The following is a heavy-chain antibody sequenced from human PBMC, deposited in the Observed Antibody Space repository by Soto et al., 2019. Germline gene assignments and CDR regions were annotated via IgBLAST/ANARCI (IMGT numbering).Heavy chain of an antibody. CDR1: GDTFSSYT. CDR2: VVPMFGTT. V-gene: IGHV1-69*01. Sequence: QVQLVQSGAEVKQPGSSVKVSCKASGDTFSSYTISWVRQAPGQGLEWMGEVVPMFGTTNYPRHFPGRVPITADESTSNAYMELSGLTSEDTAIYYCAREGSYDTSGYSKFGYWGQGSLVTVSS. CDR3: AREGSYDTSGYSKFGY. D-gene: IGHD3-22*01. J-gene: IGHJ4*02.